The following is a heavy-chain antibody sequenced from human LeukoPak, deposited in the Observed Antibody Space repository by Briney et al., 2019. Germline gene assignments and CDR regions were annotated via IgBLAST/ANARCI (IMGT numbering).Heavy chain of an antibody. CDR1: VYTFTIYG. J-gene: IGHJ4*02. D-gene: IGHD2-15*01. CDR3: ARGIIGYYFDY. Sequence: ASVTVSCTTSVYTFTIYGIRWVRQAPGQGLEWMGLISAYGNTNYAQNLQGRVTMTTDTSTSTAYMELRSLRSDDTAVYYCARGIIGYYFDYWGQGTLVTVSS. V-gene: IGHV1-18*01. CDR2: ISAYGNT.